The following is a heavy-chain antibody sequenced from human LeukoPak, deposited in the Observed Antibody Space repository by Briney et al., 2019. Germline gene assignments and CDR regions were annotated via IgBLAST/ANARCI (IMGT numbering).Heavy chain of an antibody. CDR1: GFTFSSYA. CDR2: IRYDGSNK. CDR3: AKGPLWYDSSGYYYRWYFDL. V-gene: IGHV3-30*02. Sequence: PGRSLRLSCAASGFTFSSYAMNWVRQAPGEGLEWVAFIRYDGSNKYYADSVKGRFTISRDNSRNTLYLQMNSLRAEDTAVYYCAKGPLWYDSSGYYYRWYFDLWGRGTLVTVSS. J-gene: IGHJ2*01. D-gene: IGHD3-22*01.